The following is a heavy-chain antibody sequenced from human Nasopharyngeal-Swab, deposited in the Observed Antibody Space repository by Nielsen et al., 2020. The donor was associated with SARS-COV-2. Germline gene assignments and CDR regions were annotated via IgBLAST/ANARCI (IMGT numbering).Heavy chain of an antibody. J-gene: IGHJ4*02. CDR1: GYTFIDYY. Sequence: ASVKVSCKPSGYTFIDYYIHWVRQAPGQGLEWVGRINPNSGDTNYAQTFQGRLTLTRDTSIGTAYMELTSLRSDDTALFFCARGGSEIDHNFFDLRGQGTLVTVSS. D-gene: IGHD5-24*01. CDR3: ARGGSEIDHNFFDL. V-gene: IGHV1-2*06. CDR2: INPNSGDT.